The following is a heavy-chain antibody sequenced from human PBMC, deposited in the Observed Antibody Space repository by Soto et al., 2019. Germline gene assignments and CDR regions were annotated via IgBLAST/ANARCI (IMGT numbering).Heavy chain of an antibody. CDR3: ARRFTAMVTFYYYYGMDV. CDR2: IYYSGST. D-gene: IGHD5-18*01. Sequence: SETLSLTCTVSGGSISSGDYYWSWIRQPPGKGLEWIGYIYYSGSTYYNPSLKSRVTISVDTSKNQFSLKLSSVTAADTAVYYCARRFTAMVTFYYYYGMDVWGQGTTVTVSS. V-gene: IGHV4-30-4*01. J-gene: IGHJ6*02. CDR1: GGSISSGDYY.